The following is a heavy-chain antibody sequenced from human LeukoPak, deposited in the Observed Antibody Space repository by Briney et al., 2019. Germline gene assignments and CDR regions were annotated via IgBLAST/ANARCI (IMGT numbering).Heavy chain of an antibody. V-gene: IGHV3-23*01. D-gene: IGHD3-3*01. J-gene: IGHJ5*02. Sequence: GGSLRLSCTASGFTFSVYAMIWVRQAPEKGLEGVSGISGSGGSTYYADSVKGRFTISRDNSKNTLYLQMNSLRAEDTAVYYCAKVWSADFWSGYFTWFYPWGQGTLVTVSS. CDR2: ISGSGGST. CDR3: AKVWSADFWSGYFTWFYP. CDR1: GFTFSVYA.